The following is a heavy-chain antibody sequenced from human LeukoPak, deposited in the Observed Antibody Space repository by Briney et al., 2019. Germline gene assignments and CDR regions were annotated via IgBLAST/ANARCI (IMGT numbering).Heavy chain of an antibody. CDR3: ARDSSSSWYRNFDY. D-gene: IGHD6-13*01. CDR1: GFTFSSYA. J-gene: IGHJ4*02. CDR2: IWYDGSNK. Sequence: GGSLRLSCAASGFTFSSYAMHWVRQAPGKGLEWVAVIWYDGSNKYYADSVKGRFIISRDNSKNTLYLQMNSLRAEDTAVYYCARDSSSSWYRNFDYWGQGTLVTVSS. V-gene: IGHV3-33*08.